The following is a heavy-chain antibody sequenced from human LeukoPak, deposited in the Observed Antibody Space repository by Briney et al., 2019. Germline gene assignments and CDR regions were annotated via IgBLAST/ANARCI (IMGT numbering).Heavy chain of an antibody. CDR1: GGSISSYY. V-gene: IGHV4-4*07. CDR2: IYTSGST. CDR3: ARHVWAAAGVYYYGMDV. D-gene: IGHD6-13*01. J-gene: IGHJ6*02. Sequence: SETLSLTCTVSGGSISSYYWSWIRQPAGKGLEWIGRIYTSGSTNYNPSLKSRVTMSVDTSKNQFSLKLSSVTAADTAVYYCARHVWAAAGVYYYGMDVWGQGTTVTVSS.